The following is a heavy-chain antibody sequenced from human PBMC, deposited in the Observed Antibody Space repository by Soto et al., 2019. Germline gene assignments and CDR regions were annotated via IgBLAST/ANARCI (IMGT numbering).Heavy chain of an antibody. D-gene: IGHD1-26*01. Sequence: GGSLRLSCAASGFTVSSNYMSWVRQAPGKGLEWVSVIYSGGSTYYADSVKGRFTISRDNSKNTLYLQMNSLRAEDTAVYYCARDYRREKNCYFDYWGQGTLVTVSS. J-gene: IGHJ4*02. CDR1: GFTVSSNY. V-gene: IGHV3-53*01. CDR3: ARDYRREKNCYFDY. CDR2: IYSGGST.